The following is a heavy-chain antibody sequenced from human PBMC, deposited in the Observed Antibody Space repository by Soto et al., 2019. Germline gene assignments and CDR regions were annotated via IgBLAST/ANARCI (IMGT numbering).Heavy chain of an antibody. J-gene: IGHJ3*02. CDR1: GYTFTSYA. V-gene: IGHV1-3*01. CDR3: ARDSYYGDYVDAFDI. Sequence: ASVKVSCKASGYTFTSYAMHWVRQAPGQRLEWMGWINAGNGNTKYSQKFQGRVTITRDTSASTAYMELSSLRSEDTAVYYCARDSYYGDYVDAFDIWGQGTMVTVSS. CDR2: INAGNGNT. D-gene: IGHD4-17*01.